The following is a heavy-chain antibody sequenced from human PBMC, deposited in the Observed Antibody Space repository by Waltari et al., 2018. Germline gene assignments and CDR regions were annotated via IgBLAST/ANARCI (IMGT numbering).Heavy chain of an antibody. D-gene: IGHD2-21*01. V-gene: IGHV3-23*01. Sequence: EVQLLESGGGLVQPGGSLRLSCTVSGLTFRDYAMTWVRQAPGKGLEWVALVGSSGAATYYADSVKGRFSISRDNSRNTLYLQMNSLRAEDTAMYYCAKRGAPGELWFFDYWGQGNLVTVSA. CDR3: AKRGAPGELWFFDY. CDR1: GLTFRDYA. J-gene: IGHJ4*02. CDR2: VGSSGAAT.